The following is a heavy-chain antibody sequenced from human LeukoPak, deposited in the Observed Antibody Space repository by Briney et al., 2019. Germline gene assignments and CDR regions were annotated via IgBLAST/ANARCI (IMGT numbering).Heavy chain of an antibody. D-gene: IGHD2-15*01. J-gene: IGHJ5*02. CDR2: IYYSGST. CDR3: AREVVAANWYNWFDP. V-gene: IGHV4-59*01. CDR1: GGSISSYY. Sequence: SETLSLTCTVSGGSISSYYWSWIRQPPGKGLEWIGYIYYSGSTNYNPSLKSRVTISVDTSKNQFSLKLSSVTAADAAVYYCAREVVAANWYNWFDPWGQGTLVTVSS.